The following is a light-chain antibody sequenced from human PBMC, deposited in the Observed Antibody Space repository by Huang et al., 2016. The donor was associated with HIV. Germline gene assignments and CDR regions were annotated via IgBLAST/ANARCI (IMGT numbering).Light chain of an antibody. J-gene: IGKJ2*01. CDR2: GAS. V-gene: IGKV3-15*01. Sequence: EIVMTQSPATLSVSPGERATLSCRASQSVSTNLAWYQQKPGQAPRLLIYGASTRATGFPARFSGSGSGTEFTLTISSLQSEDFAVYFCQQYNNWPYTCGQGTNLEIK. CDR3: QQYNNWPYT. CDR1: QSVSTN.